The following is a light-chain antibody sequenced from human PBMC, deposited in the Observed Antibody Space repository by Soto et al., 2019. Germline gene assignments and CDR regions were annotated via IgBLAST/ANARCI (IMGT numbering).Light chain of an antibody. CDR2: DAS. J-gene: IGKJ4*01. Sequence: EIVLTQSPATLSLSPGERATLSCRASQSVSSYLAWYQQKPGQAPRLLIYDASNRATGIPARFSGSGSGTDFTLTISNLEPEDFAVYYCQQRSNWPLTFGGGT. CDR1: QSVSSY. CDR3: QQRSNWPLT. V-gene: IGKV3-11*01.